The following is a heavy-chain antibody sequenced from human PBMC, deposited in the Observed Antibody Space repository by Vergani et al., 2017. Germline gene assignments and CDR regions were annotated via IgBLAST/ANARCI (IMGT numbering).Heavy chain of an antibody. CDR1: GFTFGDYA. CDR3: TRTYYDILTGYYPLYFDY. CDR2: IRSKAYGGTT. J-gene: IGHJ4*02. Sequence: EVQLVESGGGLVQPGRSLRLSCTASGFTFGDYAMSWFRQAPGKGLEWVGFIRSKAYGGTTEYAASVKGRFTISRDDSKSLAYLQMNSLKTEDAAVYYCTRTYYDILTGYYPLYFDYWGQGTLVTVSS. V-gene: IGHV3-49*03. D-gene: IGHD3-9*01.